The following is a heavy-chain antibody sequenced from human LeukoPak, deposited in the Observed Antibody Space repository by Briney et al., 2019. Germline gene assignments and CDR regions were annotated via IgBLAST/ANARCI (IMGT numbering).Heavy chain of an antibody. CDR1: GGSISSSSYY. V-gene: IGHV3-7*03. Sequence: ETLSLTCTVSGGSISSSSYYWGWVRQDPGKGLEWVANIKQDETEKFYLGSVKGRFTISRDNAKNSLYLQMNSLRVEDTALYYCVRLGSTSPGNWYKLFDQWGQGTLVTVSS. CDR3: VRLGSTSPGNWYKLFDQ. CDR2: IKQDETEK. J-gene: IGHJ4*02. D-gene: IGHD2-2*01.